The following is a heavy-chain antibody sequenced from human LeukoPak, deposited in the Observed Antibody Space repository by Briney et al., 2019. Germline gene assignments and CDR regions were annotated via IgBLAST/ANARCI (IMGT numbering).Heavy chain of an antibody. CDR1: GFTFSSYS. J-gene: IGHJ4*02. V-gene: IGHV3-21*01. CDR2: ISSSSSYI. CDR3: ARGLGYCSGGSCYIDY. D-gene: IGHD2-15*01. Sequence: GGSLRLSCAASGFTFSSYSMNWVRQAPGKGLEWVSSISSSSSYIYYADSVKGRFTISRDNAKNSLYLQMNSLRAEDTAVYYCARGLGYCSGGSCYIDYWGQGTLVTVSS.